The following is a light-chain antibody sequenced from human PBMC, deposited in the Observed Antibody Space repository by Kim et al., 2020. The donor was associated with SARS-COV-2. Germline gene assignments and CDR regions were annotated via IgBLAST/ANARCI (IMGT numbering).Light chain of an antibody. Sequence: VTISCTGSSTNNGAGYDVHWYQQLPGTAPKLLIYGNSNRPSGVPDRFSGSKSGTSASLAITGLQAEDEADYYCQSYDSSLSGSSVFGTGTKVTVL. V-gene: IGLV1-40*01. CDR2: GNS. CDR3: QSYDSSLSGSSV. CDR1: STNNGAGYD. J-gene: IGLJ1*01.